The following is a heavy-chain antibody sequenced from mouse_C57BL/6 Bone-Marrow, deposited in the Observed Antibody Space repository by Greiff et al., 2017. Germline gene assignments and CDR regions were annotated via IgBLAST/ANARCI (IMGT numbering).Heavy chain of an antibody. V-gene: IGHV5-12*01. D-gene: IGHD1-1*01. Sequence: EVQRVESGGGLVQPGGSLKLSCAASGFTFSDYYMYWVRQTPEKRLEWVAYISNGGGSTYYPDTVKGRITISRDNAKNTLYLQMSRLKSEDTAMYYCARGVGDEAWFAYWGQGTLVTVSA. CDR3: ARGVGDEAWFAY. CDR2: ISNGGGST. CDR1: GFTFSDYY. J-gene: IGHJ3*01.